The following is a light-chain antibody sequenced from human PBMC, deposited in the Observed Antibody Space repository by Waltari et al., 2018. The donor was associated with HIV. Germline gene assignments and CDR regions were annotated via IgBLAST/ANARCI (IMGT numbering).Light chain of an antibody. CDR1: QSISYNY. Sequence: VLTQSPGILSLSLGETAILSCRASQSISYNYLAWYQQKTGQDPRLLMYGVSTRATGIPDRFSGSGSGTDFTLTISGLEPEDFAVYYCQQYASSSFTFGPGTKVEIK. CDR2: GVS. J-gene: IGKJ3*01. CDR3: QQYASSSFT. V-gene: IGKV3-20*01.